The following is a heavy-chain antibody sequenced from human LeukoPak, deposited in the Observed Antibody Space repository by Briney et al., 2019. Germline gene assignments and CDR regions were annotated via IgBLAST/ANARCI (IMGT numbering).Heavy chain of an antibody. Sequence: GGSLRLSCAASGFPFSSYAMSWVRQAPGKGREWVSALSGSGGTTYYADSLKGRFTISRDNSKNTLYLQVNSLRAEDTAVYYCANAISSGREYYFDYWGQGTLVTVSS. J-gene: IGHJ4*02. CDR1: GFPFSSYA. CDR2: LSGSGGTT. CDR3: ANAISSGREYYFDY. V-gene: IGHV3-23*01. D-gene: IGHD6-19*01.